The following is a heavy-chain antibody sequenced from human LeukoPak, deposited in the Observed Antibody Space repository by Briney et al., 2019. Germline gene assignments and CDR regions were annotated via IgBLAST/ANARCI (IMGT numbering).Heavy chain of an antibody. CDR2: FYIDGST. J-gene: IGHJ4*02. CDR3: ARLTSGSYFY. Sequence: GGSLRLSCAASGFTVSSNYMSWVRQAPGKGLEWVSAFYIDGSTYYADSVEGRFTISRDNSKNTLYLQMGSLRPEDMAVYYCARLTSGSYFYWGQGTLVTVSS. D-gene: IGHD1-26*01. CDR1: GFTVSSNY. V-gene: IGHV3-53*05.